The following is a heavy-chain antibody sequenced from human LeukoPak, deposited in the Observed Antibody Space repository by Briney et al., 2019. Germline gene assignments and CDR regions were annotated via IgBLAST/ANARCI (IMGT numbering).Heavy chain of an antibody. Sequence: SETLSLTCTVSGGSISSCYWSWIRQPPGKGLEWIGYIYYSGSTNYNPSLKSRVTISVDTSKNQFSLKLSSVTAADTAVYYCAVSWFGTPRPYYYYYMDVWGKGTTVTVSS. V-gene: IGHV4-59*01. CDR3: AVSWFGTPRPYYYYYMDV. CDR2: IYYSGST. J-gene: IGHJ6*03. D-gene: IGHD3-10*01. CDR1: GGSISSCY.